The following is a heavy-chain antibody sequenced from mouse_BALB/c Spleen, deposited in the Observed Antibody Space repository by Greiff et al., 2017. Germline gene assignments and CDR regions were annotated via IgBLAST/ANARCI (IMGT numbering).Heavy chain of an antibody. CDR3: ARDRWSGGFAY. V-gene: IGHV3-6*02. D-gene: IGHD2-3*01. CDR2: ISYDGSN. J-gene: IGHJ3*01. Sequence: ESGPGLVKPSQSLSLTCSVTGYSITSGYYWNWIRQFPGNKLEWMGYISYDGSNNYNPSLKNRISITRDTSKNQFFLKLNSVTTEDTATYYCARDRWSGGFAYWGQGTLVTVSA. CDR1: GYSITSGYY.